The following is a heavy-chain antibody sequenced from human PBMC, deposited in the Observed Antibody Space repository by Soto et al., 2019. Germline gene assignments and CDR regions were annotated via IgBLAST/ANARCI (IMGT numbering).Heavy chain of an antibody. CDR2: ISHSGST. J-gene: IGHJ4*02. Sequence: QVQLQQWGAGLLKPSETLSLTCAVYGGSFSGHFWNWIRQPPGKGLEWIGEISHSGSTKYNPSLKSRVVISADTSKNQYSLNLSSVSAADTAVYYCARVVSGWKPMGYWGQGTPVTVSS. CDR3: ARVVSGWKPMGY. CDR1: GGSFSGHF. D-gene: IGHD6-19*01. V-gene: IGHV4-34*01.